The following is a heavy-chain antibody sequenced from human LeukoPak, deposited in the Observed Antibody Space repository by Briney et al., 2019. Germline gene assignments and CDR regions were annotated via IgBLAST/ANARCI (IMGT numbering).Heavy chain of an antibody. D-gene: IGHD2-2*01. J-gene: IGHJ5*02. CDR1: GGTFSSYA. Sequence: PLASVKVSCKASGGTFSSYAISWVRQAPGQGLEWMGGIIPIFGTANYAQKFQGRVTITADKSTSTAYMELSRLRSDDTAVYYCARGGPSCSSTSCHPLSSYNWFDPWGRGTLVTVSS. CDR2: IIPIFGTA. V-gene: IGHV1-69*06. CDR3: ARGGPSCSSTSCHPLSSYNWFDP.